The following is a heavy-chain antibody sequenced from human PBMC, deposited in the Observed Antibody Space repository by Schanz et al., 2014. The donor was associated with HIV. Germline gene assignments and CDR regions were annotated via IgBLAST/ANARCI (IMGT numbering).Heavy chain of an antibody. CDR2: INPSSGGT. CDR3: ARGARYGMDV. J-gene: IGHJ6*02. CDR1: GYTFTGYY. Sequence: QVRLVQSGAEVKKPGASVKVSCKASGYTFTGYYMHWVRQAPGQGLEWMGWINPSSGGTNYARKVQGRVTMTTDTSTTTAYMELRSLRSDDTAVYYCARGARYGMDVWGQGTTVTVSS. V-gene: IGHV1-2*02.